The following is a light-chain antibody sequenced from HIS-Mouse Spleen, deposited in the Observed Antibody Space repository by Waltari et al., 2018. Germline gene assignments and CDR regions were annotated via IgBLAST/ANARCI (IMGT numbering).Light chain of an antibody. V-gene: IGLV2-14*01. Sequence: QSALTQPASVSGSPGQSITISCTGTSSDVGGYNYVSWYQQHPGKAPKLMIYEVSNRPSGVSKRFSGSKSGNTASLTISGLQAEDEADYYCCSYAGSYTLVFGGGTKLTVL. CDR3: CSYAGSYTLV. CDR2: EVS. CDR1: SSDVGGYNY. J-gene: IGLJ2*01.